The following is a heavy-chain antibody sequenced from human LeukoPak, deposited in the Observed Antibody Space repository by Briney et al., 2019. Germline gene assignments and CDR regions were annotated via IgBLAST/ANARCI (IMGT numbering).Heavy chain of an antibody. D-gene: IGHD3-3*01. CDR1: VGSFSGYY. CDR3: ARGDVGVIEVRVYYVDY. V-gene: IGHV4-34*01. CDR2: INHSGIT. Sequence: KASETLSLTCAVYVGSFSGYYCSWIRQPPGKGLEWIGEINHSGITNYNPSLKSRVTMSLDTSKSQFSLKLSSVTAADTALYYCARGDVGVIEVRVYYVDYWGQGTLVTVSS. J-gene: IGHJ4*02.